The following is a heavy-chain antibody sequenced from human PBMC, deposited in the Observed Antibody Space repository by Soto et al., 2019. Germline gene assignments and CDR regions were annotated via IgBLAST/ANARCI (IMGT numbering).Heavy chain of an antibody. Sequence: EEQLMESGGGLVKPGGSLRLSCAASGFIFRTYSMSWVRQAPGKGLEWVSSISSSGTYIFYADSLKGRFTISRDNAKNSLYLQMNSLRAEDTAVYYCARDRARTTNAFDFWGQGTLVTVSS. J-gene: IGHJ3*01. CDR3: ARDRARTTNAFDF. CDR2: ISSSGTYI. V-gene: IGHV3-21*01. D-gene: IGHD3-10*01. CDR1: GFIFRTYS.